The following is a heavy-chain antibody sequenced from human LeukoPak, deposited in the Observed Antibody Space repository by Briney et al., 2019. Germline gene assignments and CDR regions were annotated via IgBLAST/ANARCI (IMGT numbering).Heavy chain of an antibody. CDR2: ISGSGGST. CDR3: ARDNSNRFDY. J-gene: IGHJ4*02. CDR1: GFTFSSYA. V-gene: IGHV3-23*01. D-gene: IGHD2/OR15-2a*01. Sequence: PGGSLRFSCAASGFTFSSYAMSRVRQAPGKGLEWVSAISGSGGSTYYADSVKGRFTISRDDSKNTLYLQMNSLRTEDTAVFYCARDNSNRFDYWGQGTLVTVSS.